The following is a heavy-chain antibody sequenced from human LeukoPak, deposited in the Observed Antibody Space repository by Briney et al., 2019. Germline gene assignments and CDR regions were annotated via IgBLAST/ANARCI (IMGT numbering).Heavy chain of an antibody. V-gene: IGHV4-59*08. CDR2: IYYSGST. CDR1: GGSISSYY. Sequence: SETLSLTCTVSGGSISSYYWSWIRQPPGKGLEWIGYIYYSGSTNYNPSLKSRVTISVDTSKNQFSLKLSSVTAADTAVYYCARHSRLWFGELLGGNFDYWGQGTLVTVSS. J-gene: IGHJ4*02. D-gene: IGHD3-10*01. CDR3: ARHSRLWFGELLGGNFDY.